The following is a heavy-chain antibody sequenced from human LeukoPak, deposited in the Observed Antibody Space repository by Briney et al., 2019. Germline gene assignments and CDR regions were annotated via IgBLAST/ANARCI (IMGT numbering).Heavy chain of an antibody. CDR1: GFTFSSYA. CDR3: ARGHDSSGYVSNWFDP. D-gene: IGHD3-22*01. Sequence: GGSLRLSCAASGFTFSSYAMHWVRQAPGKGLEYVSAISSNGGSTYYANSVKGRFTISRDNSENTLYLQMGSLRAEDMAVYYCARGHDSSGYVSNWFDPWGQGTLVTVS. CDR2: ISSNGGST. V-gene: IGHV3-64*01. J-gene: IGHJ5*02.